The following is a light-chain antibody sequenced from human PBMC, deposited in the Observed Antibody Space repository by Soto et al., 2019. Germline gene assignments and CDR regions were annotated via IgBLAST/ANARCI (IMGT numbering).Light chain of an antibody. CDR3: SSYTSSVYV. Sequence: QSVLTQPASVTGSPGHMNTISCTGTSSDVGGYNYVSWYQQHPGKATKLMIYEVSNRPSGVSNRFSGSKSGNTASLTISWLQAEDEADYYCSSYTSSVYVFGTGTKVTVL. CDR1: SSDVGGYNY. J-gene: IGLJ1*01. V-gene: IGLV2-14*01. CDR2: EVS.